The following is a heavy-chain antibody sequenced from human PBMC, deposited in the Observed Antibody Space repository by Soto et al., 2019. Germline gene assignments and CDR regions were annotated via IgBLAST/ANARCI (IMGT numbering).Heavy chain of an antibody. Sequence: QLQLQESGSGLVKPSQTLSLTCAVSGGSISSGGYSWSWIRQPPGKGLEWIGYIYHSGSTYYNPSLKSRVTISVDRSKNQFSLKLSSVTAADTAVYYCARAEFWDCSGGSCYSSGYFDYWGQGTLVTVSS. CDR1: GGSISSGGYS. CDR2: IYHSGST. CDR3: ARAEFWDCSGGSCYSSGYFDY. J-gene: IGHJ4*02. D-gene: IGHD2-15*01. V-gene: IGHV4-30-2*01.